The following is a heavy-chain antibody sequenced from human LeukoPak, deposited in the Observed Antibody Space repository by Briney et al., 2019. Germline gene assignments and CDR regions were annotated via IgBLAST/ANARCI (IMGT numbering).Heavy chain of an antibody. J-gene: IGHJ5*02. CDR1: GGSISNYY. Sequence: SETLSLTCTVSGGSISNYYWSWIRQPPGEGLEWIAFIHYRGGTNYNPALKSRLTITVATSKNQFSLKVTSVTAADTAVYYCARAQLDCRGSSCYPSWFDPWGQGTLVTVSS. D-gene: IGHD2-15*01. CDR3: ARAQLDCRGSSCYPSWFDP. V-gene: IGHV4-59*01. CDR2: IHYRGGT.